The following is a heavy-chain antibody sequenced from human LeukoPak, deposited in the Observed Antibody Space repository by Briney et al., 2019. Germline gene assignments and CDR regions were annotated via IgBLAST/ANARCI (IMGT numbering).Heavy chain of an antibody. CDR2: IYYSGST. D-gene: IGHD1-1*01. V-gene: IGHV4-59*12. CDR3: ARRRTGSPFDY. Sequence: SETLSLTCTVSGGSISSYYWSWIRQPPGKGLEWIGYIYYSGSTNYNPSLKSRVTISVDTSKNQFSLKLSSVTAADTAVYYCARRRTGSPFDYWGQGTLVTVSS. CDR1: GGSISSYY. J-gene: IGHJ4*02.